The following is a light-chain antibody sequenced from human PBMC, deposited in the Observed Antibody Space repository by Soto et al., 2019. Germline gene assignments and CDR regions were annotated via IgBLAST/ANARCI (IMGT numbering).Light chain of an antibody. J-gene: IGKJ5*01. CDR1: QSVDSY. Sequence: EIVLTQSPASLSLSPGEIANLSFRASQSVDSYLVWYQQKPGQAPRLLIFGASNRATGIPARFGGSGSGTDFTLTINSLEPDDFAVYYCQQRDSWPITFGQGTRL. CDR3: QQRDSWPIT. V-gene: IGKV3-11*01. CDR2: GAS.